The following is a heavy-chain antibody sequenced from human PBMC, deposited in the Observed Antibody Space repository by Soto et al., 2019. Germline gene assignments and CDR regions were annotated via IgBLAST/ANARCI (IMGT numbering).Heavy chain of an antibody. CDR3: VSHYFPHAFDI. J-gene: IGHJ3*02. D-gene: IGHD3-10*02. V-gene: IGHV3-64D*06. CDR2: ISGNGGST. CDR1: GFTFSSYA. Sequence: GGSLRLSCSASGFTFSSYAMHWVRQAPGKGLEYVSAISGNGGSTYYADSVKGRFTISRDNSKNTLYLQMSSLRAEDTAVYYCVSHYFPHAFDIWGQGTMVTVSS.